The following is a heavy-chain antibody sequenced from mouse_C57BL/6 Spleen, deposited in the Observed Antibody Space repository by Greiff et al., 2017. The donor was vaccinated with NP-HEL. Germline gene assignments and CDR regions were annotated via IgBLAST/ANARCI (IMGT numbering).Heavy chain of an antibody. CDR1: GYTFTSYW. V-gene: IGHV1-61*01. CDR2: IYPSASET. J-gene: IGHJ4*01. D-gene: IGHD2-3*01. CDR3: ARYDGYYDYSMDY. Sequence: QVQLQQPGAELVRPGSSVKLSCKASGYTFTSYWMHWVQQRPGQGLEWIGNIYPSASETHSNQKFKDKATLTVDKASSTAYMQLSSLTSEDSAVYYVARYDGYYDYSMDYWGQGTSVTVSS.